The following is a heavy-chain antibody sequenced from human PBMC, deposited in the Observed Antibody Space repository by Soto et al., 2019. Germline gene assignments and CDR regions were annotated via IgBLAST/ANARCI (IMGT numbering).Heavy chain of an antibody. Sequence: GGSLRLSCAASGFTFSSYSMNWVRQAPGKGLEWVSSISSSSSYIYYADSVKGRFTISRDNAKNSLYLQMNSLRAEDTAVYYCARDFDSATVGKGDYWGQGTLVTVSS. V-gene: IGHV3-21*01. CDR3: ARDFDSATVGKGDY. D-gene: IGHD4-17*01. CDR2: ISSSSSYI. CDR1: GFTFSSYS. J-gene: IGHJ4*02.